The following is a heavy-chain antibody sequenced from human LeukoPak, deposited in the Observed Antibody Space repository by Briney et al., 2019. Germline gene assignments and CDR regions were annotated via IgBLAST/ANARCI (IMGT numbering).Heavy chain of an antibody. D-gene: IGHD6-13*01. CDR3: ASDVLAAAGDYDY. CDR1: GFTFSRHW. J-gene: IGHJ4*02. Sequence: GGSLRLSCAASGFTFSRHWMSWVRQAPGKGLEWVATIKQDGSEKYYVDSVKGRFTISRDNAKNSLYLQMNSLRAEDTAVYYCASDVLAAAGDYDYWGQGTLVTVSS. CDR2: IKQDGSEK. V-gene: IGHV3-7*01.